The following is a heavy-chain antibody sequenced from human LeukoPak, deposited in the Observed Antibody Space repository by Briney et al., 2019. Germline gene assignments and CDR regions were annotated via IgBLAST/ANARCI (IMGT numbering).Heavy chain of an antibody. Sequence: GESLKISCRASGYSFSTYWVGWVRQMPGKGLEWMGIMYPGDSDTRYSPSFQGQFTISADKSISTAYLQWSSLKASDTAMYYWARRDGYNMGAFDIWGQGTMVTVSS. V-gene: IGHV5-51*01. CDR3: ARRDGYNMGAFDI. CDR1: GYSFSTYW. D-gene: IGHD5-24*01. J-gene: IGHJ3*02. CDR2: MYPGDSDT.